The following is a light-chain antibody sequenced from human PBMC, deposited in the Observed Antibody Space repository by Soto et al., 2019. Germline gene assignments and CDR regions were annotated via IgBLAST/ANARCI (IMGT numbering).Light chain of an antibody. J-gene: IGKJ5*01. V-gene: IGKV1-33*01. CDR1: QSISNY. CDR2: AAS. Sequence: DIHMTQSPSSLSATLGDRVTITLRASQSISNYLNWDQQKPGKAPKLLIFAASRLEAGVPSRFRGSGSGTDFTFTISRLQPEDIATYYCQQYENLPTFGQGTRLEI. CDR3: QQYENLPT.